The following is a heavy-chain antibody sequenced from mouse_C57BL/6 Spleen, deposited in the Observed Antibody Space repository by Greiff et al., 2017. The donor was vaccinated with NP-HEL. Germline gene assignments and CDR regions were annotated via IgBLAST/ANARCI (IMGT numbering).Heavy chain of an antibody. D-gene: IGHD4-1*01. CDR1: GFTFSDFY. J-gene: IGHJ4*01. Sequence: EVNVVESGGGLVQSGRSLRLSCATSGFTFSDFYMEWVRQAPGKGLEWIAASRNKANDYTTEYSASVKGRFIVSRDTSRSILYLQMNALRAEDTAIYYCARDANWDGAMDYWGQGTSVTGSS. CDR2: SRNKANDYTT. CDR3: ARDANWDGAMDY. V-gene: IGHV7-1*01.